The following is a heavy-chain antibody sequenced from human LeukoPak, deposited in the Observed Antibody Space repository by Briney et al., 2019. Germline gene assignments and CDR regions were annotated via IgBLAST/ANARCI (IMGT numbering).Heavy chain of an antibody. D-gene: IGHD2-15*01. Sequence: GGSLRLSCAASGFTYSSYGMHWVRQAPGKGLEWVSAISGSGGSTYYADSVKGRFTISRDNSKNTLYLQMNSLRAEDTAVYYCANSRRYCSGGSCYNPNYWGQGTLVTVSS. CDR2: ISGSGGST. J-gene: IGHJ4*02. V-gene: IGHV3-23*01. CDR1: GFTYSSYG. CDR3: ANSRRYCSGGSCYNPNY.